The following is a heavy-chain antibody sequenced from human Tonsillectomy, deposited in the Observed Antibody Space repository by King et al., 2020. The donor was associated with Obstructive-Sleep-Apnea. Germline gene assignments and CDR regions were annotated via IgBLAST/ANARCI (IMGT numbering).Heavy chain of an antibody. Sequence: VQLVESGGGVVQPGRSLRLSCAASGFTFSSYAMHWVRQAPGKGLEWVAVISYDGRNKYYADSVKGRFTISRDDSKNTLYLQMNSLRADDTAVYYCARDFWGMIRGVLDYWGQGTLVTVSS. CDR2: ISYDGRNK. CDR1: GFTFSSYA. D-gene: IGHD3-10*01. CDR3: ARDFWGMIRGVLDY. J-gene: IGHJ4*02. V-gene: IGHV3-30*04.